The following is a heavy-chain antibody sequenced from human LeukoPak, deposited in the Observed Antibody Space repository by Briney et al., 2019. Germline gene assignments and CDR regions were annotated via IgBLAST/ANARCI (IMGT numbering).Heavy chain of an antibody. J-gene: IGHJ4*02. CDR1: GITLSNYW. CDR2: IKQEGSKK. CDR3: ATVPPGRCEGDPCYPVFNY. Sequence: GSLRLSCALSGITLSNYWMSWVRPAPEKVLEWVAHIKQEGSKKHYIASVKGGFTISRDNAENSLYLQMTSLGAGDTAVYYCATVPPGRCEGDPCYPVFNYWGRGTLVTVSS. D-gene: IGHD2-15*01. V-gene: IGHV3-7*01.